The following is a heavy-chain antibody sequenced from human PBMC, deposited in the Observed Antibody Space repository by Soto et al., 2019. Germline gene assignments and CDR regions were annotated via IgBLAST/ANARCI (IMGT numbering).Heavy chain of an antibody. CDR1: GFTFSTYG. V-gene: IGHV3-33*01. CDR2: IWYDGRNK. D-gene: IGHD1-26*01. CDR3: ARSVSGSFGMDV. Sequence: QVQLVESGGGVVQPGRSLRPSCAASGFTFSTYGMHWVRQAPGKGLEWVAVIWYDGRNKDHAESVKGRFTISRDNSKNTLYLQMNSLRAEDTAVYYCARSVSGSFGMDVWGQGTAVTVSS. J-gene: IGHJ6*02.